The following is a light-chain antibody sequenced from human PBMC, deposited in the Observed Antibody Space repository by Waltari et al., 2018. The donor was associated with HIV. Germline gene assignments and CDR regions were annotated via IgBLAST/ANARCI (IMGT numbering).Light chain of an antibody. CDR3: HHYNNWRET. V-gene: IGKV3-15*01. CDR1: QSVNSH. CDR2: GTS. J-gene: IGKJ1*01. Sequence: ILMTQSRATLSVSPGERATLSCLARQSVNSHLAWYQQKPGHTPRLPIYGTSTRATAIPARFSGSGSGTEFTLTISSMQSEDFAVYYCHHYNNWRETFGQGTKVEIK.